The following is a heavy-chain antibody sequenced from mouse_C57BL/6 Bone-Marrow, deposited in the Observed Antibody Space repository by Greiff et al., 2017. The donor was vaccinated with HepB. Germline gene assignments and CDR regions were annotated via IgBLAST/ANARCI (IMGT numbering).Heavy chain of an antibody. D-gene: IGHD1-1*01. CDR3: ARKEGYYYGSSSYWYFDV. J-gene: IGHJ1*03. CDR1: GFSLTSYA. V-gene: IGHV2-9-1*01. CDR2: IWTGGGT. Sequence: VMLVESGPGLVAPSQSLSITCTVSGFSLTSYAISWVRQPPGKGLEWLGVIWTGGGTNYNSALKSRLSISKDNSKSQVFLKMNSLQTDDTARYYCARKEGYYYGSSSYWYFDVWGTGTTVTVSS.